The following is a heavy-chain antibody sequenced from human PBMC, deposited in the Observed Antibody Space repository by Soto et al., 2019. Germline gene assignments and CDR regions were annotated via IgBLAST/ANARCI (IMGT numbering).Heavy chain of an antibody. CDR3: AKHAEAAAPAY. CDR1: GFTFSSYA. D-gene: IGHD6-13*01. Sequence: EVQLLKPGGGLVQPGGSLRLSCAASGFTFSSYAMSWFRHAPGKGLEWVSLISGSGGGTYYADSVKGRFTISRDNSKTTLYLHMKTLRAEATAVYYCAKHAEAAAPAYWGQGPLVTVSS. J-gene: IGHJ4*02. V-gene: IGHV3-23*01. CDR2: ISGSGGGT.